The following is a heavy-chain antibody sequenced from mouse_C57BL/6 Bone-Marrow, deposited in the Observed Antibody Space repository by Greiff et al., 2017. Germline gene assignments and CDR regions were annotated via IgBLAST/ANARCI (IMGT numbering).Heavy chain of an antibody. CDR1: GFNIKDDY. CDR2: IDPENGDT. Sequence: VQLQQSGAELVRPGASVKLSCTASGFNIKDDYMHWVKQRPEQGLEWIGWIDPENGDTEYASKFQGKATIPADTSSNTASLQLSSLTSEDTAVYYCTTCFITTVVAHFDYWGQGTTLTVSS. V-gene: IGHV14-4*01. CDR3: TTCFITTVVAHFDY. D-gene: IGHD1-1*01. J-gene: IGHJ2*01.